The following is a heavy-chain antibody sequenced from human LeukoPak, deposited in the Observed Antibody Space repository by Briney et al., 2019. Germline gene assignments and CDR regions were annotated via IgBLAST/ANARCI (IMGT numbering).Heavy chain of an antibody. Sequence: ASVKVSCKTSGYIFNSYSIHWVCQAPGQRPEWMGWINAGNGNTRYSQKFQGRLTITRDTSASTAYMELSSLRSEDTAVYYCALNSDGYNSYWFDPWGQGTLVTVSS. CDR3: ALNSDGYNSYWFDP. V-gene: IGHV1-3*01. CDR2: INAGNGNT. CDR1: GYIFNSYS. D-gene: IGHD5-24*01. J-gene: IGHJ5*02.